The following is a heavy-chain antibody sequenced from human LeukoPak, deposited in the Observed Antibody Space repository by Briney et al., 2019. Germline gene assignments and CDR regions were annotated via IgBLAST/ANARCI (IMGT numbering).Heavy chain of an antibody. Sequence: GGSLRLSCAASGFTFSSFDMHWVRQPTGQGLEWVSTIGTASDTYYPGSVEGRFTLSRDNAKNSLYLQMNSLIAGDTAVYYCARGPPRGKYYYMDVWGKGTTVTVSS. V-gene: IGHV3-13*01. J-gene: IGHJ6*03. CDR2: IGTASDT. CDR3: ARGPPRGKYYYMDV. CDR1: GFTFSSFD. D-gene: IGHD1-1*01.